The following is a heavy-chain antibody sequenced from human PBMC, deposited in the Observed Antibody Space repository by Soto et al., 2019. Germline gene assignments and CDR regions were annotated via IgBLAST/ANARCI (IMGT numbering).Heavy chain of an antibody. D-gene: IGHD5-18*01. CDR3: ARALYSNGPTFDP. V-gene: IGHV4-59*02. CDR2: IYYSGST. Sequence: SETLSLTCTVSGGSVSSYCWSWIRQPPGKGLEWIGYIYYSGSTNYNPTLKSRVTISVDTSKNQFSLKLSSVTAADTAVYYCARALYSNGPTFDPWGPGTPVTSPQ. CDR1: GGSVSSYC. J-gene: IGHJ5*02.